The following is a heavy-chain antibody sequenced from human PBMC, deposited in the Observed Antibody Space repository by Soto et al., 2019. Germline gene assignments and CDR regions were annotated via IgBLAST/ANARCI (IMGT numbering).Heavy chain of an antibody. CDR1: GFTFSSYA. Sequence: QVQLVESGGGVVQPGRSLRLSCAASGFTFSSYAMHWVRQAPGKGLEWVAVISYDGSNKYYADSVKGRFTISRDNSKNTLYLQMNSLRAEDTAVYYCARDRGRGYYGSGSYPTYYYYGMDVWGQGTTVTVSS. J-gene: IGHJ6*02. V-gene: IGHV3-30-3*01. D-gene: IGHD3-10*01. CDR2: ISYDGSNK. CDR3: ARDRGRGYYGSGSYPTYYYYGMDV.